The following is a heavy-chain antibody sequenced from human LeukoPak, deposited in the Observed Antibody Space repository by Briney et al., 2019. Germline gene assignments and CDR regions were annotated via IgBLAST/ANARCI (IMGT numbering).Heavy chain of an antibody. Sequence: ASVKVSCKVSGYTLTELSMHWVRQAHGKGLEWMGGFDPEDGETIYAQKFQGRVTMTEDTSTDTAYMELSSLRSEDTAVYYCATDLYPTPHHSYYCWGQGTLVNVSS. D-gene: IGHD1-26*01. V-gene: IGHV1-24*01. J-gene: IGHJ4*02. CDR3: ATDLYPTPHHSYYC. CDR1: GYTLTELS. CDR2: FDPEDGET.